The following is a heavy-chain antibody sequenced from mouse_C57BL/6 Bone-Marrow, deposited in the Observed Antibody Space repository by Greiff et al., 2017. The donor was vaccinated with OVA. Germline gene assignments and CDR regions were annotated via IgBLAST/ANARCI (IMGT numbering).Heavy chain of an antibody. D-gene: IGHD2-1*01. CDR1: GYTFTSYW. J-gene: IGHJ4*01. CDR3: ARGDGNYLKAMDY. Sequence: QVQLKQSGAELAKPGASVKLSCKASGYTFTSYWMHWVKQRPGQGLEWIGYINPSSGYTKYNQKFKDKATLTADKSSSTAYMQLSSLTYEDSAVYYCARGDGNYLKAMDYWGQGTSVTVSS. CDR2: INPSSGYT. V-gene: IGHV1-7*01.